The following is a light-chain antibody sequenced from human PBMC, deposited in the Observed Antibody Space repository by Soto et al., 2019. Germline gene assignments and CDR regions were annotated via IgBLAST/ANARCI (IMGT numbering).Light chain of an antibody. CDR1: QTISSC. J-gene: IGKJ5*01. Sequence: DIQMTQSPATLSGSVGDRVTITCRASQTISSCLAWYQQKPGKAPKLLIYKASTLKSGVPSRFSGSGSGTDFTLTISSLQPDDFATYYCQHYNSYPITFGQGTRLEIK. CDR2: KAS. V-gene: IGKV1-5*03. CDR3: QHYNSYPIT.